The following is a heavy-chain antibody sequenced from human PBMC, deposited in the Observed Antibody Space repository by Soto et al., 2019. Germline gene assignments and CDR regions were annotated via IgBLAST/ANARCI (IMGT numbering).Heavy chain of an antibody. V-gene: IGHV3-7*05. Sequence: GGSLRLSCAASGFTFSSYWMSWVRQAPGKGLEWVANIKQDGSEKYYVDSVKGRFTISRDNAKNSLYLQMNSLRAEDTAVYYCARRNWNYWDYYGMDVWGQGTTVTVS. CDR2: IKQDGSEK. J-gene: IGHJ6*02. CDR3: ARRNWNYWDYYGMDV. CDR1: GFTFSSYW. D-gene: IGHD1-7*01.